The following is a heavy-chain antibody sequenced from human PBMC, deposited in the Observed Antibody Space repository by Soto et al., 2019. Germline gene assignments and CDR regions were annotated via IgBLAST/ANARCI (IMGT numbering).Heavy chain of an antibody. J-gene: IGHJ4*02. V-gene: IGHV2-5*02. CDR1: GFSLRTSGVG. D-gene: IGHD5-12*01. CDR3: AYRALYSASYWDGGYFDY. CDR2: IYWDDDK. Sequence: QITLRESGPTRVRPTQTLSLTCTFSGFSLRTSGVGVGWLRQPPGKALEWLALIYWDDDKRYSPSLKSRVSIIKNTSEKQVVLTMTDMDPVDTATYYCAYRALYSASYWDGGYFDYWGQGILITVSS.